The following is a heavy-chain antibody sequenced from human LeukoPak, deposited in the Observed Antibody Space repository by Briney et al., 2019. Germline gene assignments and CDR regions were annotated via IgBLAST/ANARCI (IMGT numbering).Heavy chain of an antibody. CDR3: ARGSSGYYFDY. CDR2: INPSGGST. Sequence: RGASVKVSCKASGYTFTSYYMHWVRQAPGQGLEWMGIINPSGGSTSYAQKFQGRVTMIRDTSTSTVYMELSSLRSEGTAVYYCARGSSGYYFDYWGQGTLVTVSS. CDR1: GYTFTSYY. V-gene: IGHV1-46*01. D-gene: IGHD6-19*01. J-gene: IGHJ4*02.